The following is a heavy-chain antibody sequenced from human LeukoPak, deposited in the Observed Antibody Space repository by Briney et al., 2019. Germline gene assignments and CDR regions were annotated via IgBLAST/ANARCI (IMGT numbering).Heavy chain of an antibody. D-gene: IGHD3-3*01. Sequence: ASVKVSCKASGYTFTGYYMHWVRQAPGQGLEWMGWINPNSGGTNYAQKFQGRVTMTRDTSISTAYMELSRLRSDDTAVYYCASTIFGVVITPGDYYYMDVWGKGTTVTVSS. CDR1: GYTFTGYY. CDR2: INPNSGGT. V-gene: IGHV1-2*02. CDR3: ASTIFGVVITPGDYYYMDV. J-gene: IGHJ6*03.